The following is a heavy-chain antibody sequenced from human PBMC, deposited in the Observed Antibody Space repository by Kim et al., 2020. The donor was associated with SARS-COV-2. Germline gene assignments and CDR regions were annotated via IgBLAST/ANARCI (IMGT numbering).Heavy chain of an antibody. V-gene: IGHV3-7*01. CDR3: ARVFGAAFDI. CDR1: GFKFNTYW. J-gene: IGHJ3*02. CDR2: IKEDGSEK. D-gene: IGHD3-10*01. Sequence: GGSLRLSCASSGFKFNTYWMTWVRQAPGKGLEWVANIKEDGSEKYYVDSVKGRFTISRDNAESLLYLQMNSLRPEDTALYYCARVFGAAFDIWGQGTTV.